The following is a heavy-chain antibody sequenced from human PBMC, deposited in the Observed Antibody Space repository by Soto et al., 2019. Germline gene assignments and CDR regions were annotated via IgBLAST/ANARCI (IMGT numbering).Heavy chain of an antibody. D-gene: IGHD6-13*01. J-gene: IGHJ6*02. V-gene: IGHV3-23*01. CDR2: ISGSGGST. CDR1: GFTFSSYA. Sequence: PGGSLRLSCAASGFTFSSYAMSWVRQAPGKGLEWVSAISGSGGSTYYADSVKGRFTISRDNSKNTLYLQMNSLRAEDTAVYYCAMNHPKTAAENLHYYYYGMDVWGQGTTVTVSS. CDR3: AMNHPKTAAENLHYYYYGMDV.